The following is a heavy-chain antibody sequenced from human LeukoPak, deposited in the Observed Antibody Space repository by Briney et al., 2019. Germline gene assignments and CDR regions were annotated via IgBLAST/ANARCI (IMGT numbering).Heavy chain of an antibody. CDR2: MNPNSGNT. CDR3: AGTTHRWYSRAFDI. V-gene: IGHV1-8*01. D-gene: IGHD6-13*01. Sequence: ASVKVSCKASGYTFTSYDINWVRQATGQGLEWMGWMNPNSGNTGYAQKFQGRVTMTRNTSISTAYMELGSLRSEDTAVYYCAGTTHRWYSRAFDIWGQGTMVTVSS. J-gene: IGHJ3*02. CDR1: GYTFTSYD.